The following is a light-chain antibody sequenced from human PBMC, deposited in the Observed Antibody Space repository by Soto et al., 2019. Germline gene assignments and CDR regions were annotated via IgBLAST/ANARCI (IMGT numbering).Light chain of an antibody. J-gene: IGKJ2*01. CDR2: AAS. CDR1: QSVSSS. CDR3: QQHESFSPYT. Sequence: DIQMTQSPYTLSAFVGDRVTITCRASQSVSSSLAWYKQKPEKAPKLLIYAASTLESGVSSRFSGSGFGTEFTLPTSSLQPDDFATYYCQQHESFSPYTFGQGTNVEIK. V-gene: IGKV1-5*01.